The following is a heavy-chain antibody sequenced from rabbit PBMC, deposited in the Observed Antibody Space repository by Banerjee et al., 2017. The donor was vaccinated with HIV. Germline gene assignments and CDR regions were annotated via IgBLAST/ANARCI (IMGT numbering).Heavy chain of an antibody. V-gene: IGHV1S47*01. Sequence: QEQLVESGGGLVQPGGSLKLSCKASGFDFSSYGVSWVRQAPGKGLEWIGYIDPIFGTTNYASWVNGRFTISSHNAQNTLYLQLNSLTAADTATYFCARDPYSYDDYGDYPFNLWGPGTLVTVS. CDR2: IDPIFGTT. D-gene: IGHD2-1*01. J-gene: IGHJ4*01. CDR1: GFDFSSYG. CDR3: ARDPYSYDDYGDYPFNL.